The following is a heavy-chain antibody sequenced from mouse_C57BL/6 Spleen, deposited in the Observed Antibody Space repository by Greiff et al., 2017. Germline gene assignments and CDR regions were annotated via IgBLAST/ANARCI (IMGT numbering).Heavy chain of an antibody. V-gene: IGHV1-42*01. CDR3: ARRGSSDWYFDV. CDR1: GYSFTGYY. CDR2: INPSTGGT. J-gene: IGHJ1*03. D-gene: IGHD1-1*01. Sequence: SGPELVKPGASVKISCKASGYSFTGYYMNWVKQSPEKSLEWIGEINPSTGGTTYNQKFKAKATLTVDKSSSTAYMQLKSLTSEDSAVYYCARRGSSDWYFDVWGTGTTVTVSS.